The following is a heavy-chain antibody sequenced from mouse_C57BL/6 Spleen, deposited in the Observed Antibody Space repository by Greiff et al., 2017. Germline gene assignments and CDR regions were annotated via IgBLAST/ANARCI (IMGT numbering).Heavy chain of an antibody. V-gene: IGHV5-16*01. J-gene: IGHJ1*03. CDR2: INYDGSST. CDR1: GFTFSDYY. D-gene: IGHD1-1*01. Sequence: EVQLVESEGGLVQPGSSMKLSCTASGFTFSDYYMAWVRQVPEKGLEWVANINYDGSSTYYLDSLKSRFIISRDNAKNILYLQMSSLKSEDTATYYCARSPDYYGSSHWYFDVWGTGTTVTVSS. CDR3: ARSPDYYGSSHWYFDV.